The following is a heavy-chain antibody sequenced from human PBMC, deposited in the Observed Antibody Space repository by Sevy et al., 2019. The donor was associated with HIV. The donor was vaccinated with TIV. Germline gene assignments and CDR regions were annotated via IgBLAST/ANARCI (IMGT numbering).Heavy chain of an antibody. D-gene: IGHD5-12*01. Sequence: GGSLRLSCAASGFTFSSYAMSWVRQAPGKGLEWVSAISGRGGSTYYADSVKGRFTISRDNSKNTLYLQMNSLRAEDTAVYYCAKDMAFGVATTGDYWGQGTLVTVSS. CDR3: AKDMAFGVATTGDY. CDR1: GFTFSSYA. V-gene: IGHV3-23*01. J-gene: IGHJ4*02. CDR2: ISGRGGST.